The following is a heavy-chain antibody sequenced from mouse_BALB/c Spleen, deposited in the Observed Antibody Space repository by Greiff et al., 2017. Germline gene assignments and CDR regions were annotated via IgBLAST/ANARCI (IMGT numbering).Heavy chain of an antibody. D-gene: IGHD1-1*01. CDR2: ISSGGSYT. J-gene: IGHJ1*01. CDR1: GFTFSSYA. Sequence: EVKLQESGGGLVKPGGSLKLSCAASGFTFSSYAMSWVRQTPEKRLEWVATISSGGSYTYYPDSVKGRFTISRDNAKNTLYLQMSSLRSEDTAMYYCARHRVITTVVADWYFDVWGAGTTVTVSS. CDR3: ARHRVITTVVADWYFDV. V-gene: IGHV5-9-3*01.